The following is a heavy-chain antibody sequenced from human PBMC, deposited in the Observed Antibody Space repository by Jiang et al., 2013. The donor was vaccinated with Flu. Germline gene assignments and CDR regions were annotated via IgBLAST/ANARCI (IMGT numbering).Heavy chain of an antibody. Sequence: VTISVDTSKNQFSLKLSSVTAADTAVYYCARNSGIAAAGTGPNFDYWGQGTLVTVSS. J-gene: IGHJ4*02. CDR3: ARNSGIAAAGTGPNFDY. V-gene: IGHV4-39*07. D-gene: IGHD6-13*01.